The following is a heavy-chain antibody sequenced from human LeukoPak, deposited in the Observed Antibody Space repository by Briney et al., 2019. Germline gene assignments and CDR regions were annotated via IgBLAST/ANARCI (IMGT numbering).Heavy chain of an antibody. CDR2: INTHNGAT. CDR3: ARGPIGGLRKGFDI. V-gene: IGHV1-2*02. J-gene: IGHJ4*02. CDR1: GYTFTGHY. Sequence: ASVKVSCKASGYTFTGHYMHWVRQAPGQGLEWMGWINTHNGATNYAQHFQGRVTMTTDTAVTTAYMDLDGLISDDAAVYFCARGPIGGLRKGFDIWGQGTLVTVSS. D-gene: IGHD1-26*01.